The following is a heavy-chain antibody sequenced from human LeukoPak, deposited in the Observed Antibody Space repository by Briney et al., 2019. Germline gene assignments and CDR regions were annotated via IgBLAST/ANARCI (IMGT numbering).Heavy chain of an antibody. CDR2: IKQDGSEK. D-gene: IGHD6-19*01. J-gene: IGHJ4*02. Sequence: PGGSLRLSCAASGFTFSSYWMSWVRQAPGRGLEWVANIKQDGSEKYYVDSVKGRFTISRDNAKNSLFLQMNSLRAEDTAVYYCARGPAAGNLLGYWGQGTLVTVSS. CDR3: ARGPAAGNLLGY. CDR1: GFTFSSYW. V-gene: IGHV3-7*01.